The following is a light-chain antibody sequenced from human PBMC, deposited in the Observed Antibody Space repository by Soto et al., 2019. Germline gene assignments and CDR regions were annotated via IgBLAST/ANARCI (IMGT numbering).Light chain of an antibody. V-gene: IGLV2-8*01. CDR1: SSDVGAYDY. J-gene: IGLJ1*01. CDR3: SSFAGSNNFPYV. Sequence: QYALTQTPSSSGSPGQSVTISCTGTSSDVGAYDYVSWYQQHPGKAPKLMIYEINKRPSGVPDRFSGSKSGNTASLTVSGLQAEDEADYYCSSFAGSNNFPYVFGTGTKVTVL. CDR2: EIN.